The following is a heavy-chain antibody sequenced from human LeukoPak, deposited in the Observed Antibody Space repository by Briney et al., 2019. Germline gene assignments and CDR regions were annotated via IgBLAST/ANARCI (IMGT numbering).Heavy chain of an antibody. V-gene: IGHV4-4*02. J-gene: IGHJ5*02. CDR1: GGSISSTNW. CDR3: VKALSGSYYENWFDP. D-gene: IGHD3-10*01. CDR2: IHHSGTI. Sequence: SETLSLTCAVSGGSISSTNWWGWVRQPPGKGLEWIGEIHHSGTINYNPSLKSRITISIGKSKNEISLKLTSVTAADTAVYYCVKALSGSYYENWFDPWGQGTLVTVSS.